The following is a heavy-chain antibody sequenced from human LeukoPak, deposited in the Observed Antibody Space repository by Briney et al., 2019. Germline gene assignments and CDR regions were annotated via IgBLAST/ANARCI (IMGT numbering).Heavy chain of an antibody. V-gene: IGHV3-15*01. J-gene: IGHJ6*04. Sequence: GGSLRLSCVSSGFTIGTAWMSWVRQAPGKGLEWLGHIKSEGEGATTDYAAPAKGRFAISRDDSKNMIYLQMSSLKIDDTAIYYCIAHFPYFYGFDVWGKGTTVTVSS. CDR1: GFTIGTAW. CDR3: IAHFPYFYGFDV. D-gene: IGHD3-3*02. CDR2: IKSEGEGATT.